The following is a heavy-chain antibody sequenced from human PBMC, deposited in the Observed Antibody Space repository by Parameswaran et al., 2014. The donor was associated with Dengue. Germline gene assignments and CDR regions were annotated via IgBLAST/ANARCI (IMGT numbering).Heavy chain of an antibody. Sequence: QAGGSLRLSCAASGFTFSSYSMNWVRQAPGKGLEWVSYISSSSSTIYYADSVKGRFTISRDNAKNSLYLQMNSLRAEDTAVYYCATYPIQLLIDTDYYYYYGMDVWAKDHGHRLL. CDR2: ISSSSSTI. J-gene: IGHJ6*04. CDR3: ATYPIQLLIDTDYYYYYGMDV. D-gene: IGHD5-18*01. V-gene: IGHV3-48*01. CDR1: GFTFSSYS.